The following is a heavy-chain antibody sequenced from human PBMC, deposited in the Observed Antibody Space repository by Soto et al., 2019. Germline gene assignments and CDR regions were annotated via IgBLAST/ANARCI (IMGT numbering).Heavy chain of an antibody. CDR1: GGTLSSYS. Sequence: QVQLVQSGPEVKKPGSSVKVSCKTSGGTLSSYSISWVRQAPGQGLEWVGRIITFVGKANVAQQYQGRVTIPADRSTDTTYMELRRLTSDDTAVYYCGRVTGGHDSGGNYMDVWGTGTTVTVSS. CDR3: GRVTGGHDSGGNYMDV. D-gene: IGHD5-12*01. J-gene: IGHJ6*03. CDR2: IITFVGKA. V-gene: IGHV1-69*02.